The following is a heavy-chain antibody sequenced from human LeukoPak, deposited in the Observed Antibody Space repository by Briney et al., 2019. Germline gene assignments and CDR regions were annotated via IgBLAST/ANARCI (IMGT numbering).Heavy chain of an antibody. D-gene: IGHD1-1*01. J-gene: IGHJ4*02. CDR3: ARLFGGVTTFDF. Sequence: GGSLRLSCAASGITFSNYAMHWVRQAPGKGLQHVSAISSNGGSTYYANSVKGRFTISRDNSKNTLYLQMNSLRAEDTAVYYCARLFGGVTTFDFWGQGALVTVSS. CDR1: GITFSNYA. CDR2: ISSNGGST. V-gene: IGHV3-64*01.